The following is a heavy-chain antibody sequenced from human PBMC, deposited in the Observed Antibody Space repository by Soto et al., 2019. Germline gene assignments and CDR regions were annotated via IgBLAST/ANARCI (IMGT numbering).Heavy chain of an antibody. Sequence: LRLSCAASGFTFSSYWMHWVRQAPGKGLVWVSRIYSDGSGTTYADSVKGRFTISRDNAKSMLYLQMNSLRVEDTAVYYCATLNSFGADYWGQGTLVTVSS. CDR3: ATLNSFGADY. D-gene: IGHD5-18*01. CDR1: GFTFSSYW. V-gene: IGHV3-74*01. CDR2: IYSDGSGT. J-gene: IGHJ4*02.